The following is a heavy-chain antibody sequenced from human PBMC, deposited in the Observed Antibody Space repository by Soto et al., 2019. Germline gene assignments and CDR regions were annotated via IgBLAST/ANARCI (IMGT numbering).Heavy chain of an antibody. CDR2: IHHTDGS. J-gene: IGHJ4*02. D-gene: IGHD2-15*01. Sequence: QVQLQESGPGLVNPSGTLSLTCAISGGSVSTINWWSWVRQPPGKGLEWIGEIHHTDGSHYNPSLKSRVSIPVDKSKNQISLQLTSVTAADTAVYYCARHGGFSFDYWGQGTLVTVSS. V-gene: IGHV4-4*02. CDR1: GGSVSTINW. CDR3: ARHGGFSFDY.